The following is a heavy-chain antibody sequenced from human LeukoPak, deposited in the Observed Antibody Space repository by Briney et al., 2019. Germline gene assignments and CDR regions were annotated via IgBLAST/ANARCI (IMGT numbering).Heavy chain of an antibody. CDR1: GGSIRSRSYY. CDR2: IYYSGST. D-gene: IGHD1-26*01. J-gene: IGHJ4*02. V-gene: IGHV4-39*01. Sequence: PSATLSLTCTVSGGSIRSRSYYWGWIRQPPGKGLEWIGTIYYSGSTYYNPSLKSRVTISVDTSKNQFSLRLSSVTAADTALCYCARHGISGGKFAENDYWGQGTLVTVSS. CDR3: ARHGISGGKFAENDY.